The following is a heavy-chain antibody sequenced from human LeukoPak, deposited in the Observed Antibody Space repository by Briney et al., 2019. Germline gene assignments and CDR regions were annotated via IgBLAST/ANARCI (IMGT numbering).Heavy chain of an antibody. CDR1: GFTFSSYA. D-gene: IGHD3-10*01. J-gene: IGHJ4*02. V-gene: IGHV3-48*01. Sequence: GGSLRLSCAASGFTFSSYAMSWVRQAPGKGLEWVSYISSSSSAIYYADSVKGRVTISRDNAKNSLYLQMNGLRAEDTAVYYCVRELSGFDYWGQGTLVTVSS. CDR3: VRELSGFDY. CDR2: ISSSSSAI.